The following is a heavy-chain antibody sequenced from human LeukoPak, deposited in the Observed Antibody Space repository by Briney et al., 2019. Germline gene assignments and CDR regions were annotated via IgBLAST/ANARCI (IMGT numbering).Heavy chain of an antibody. CDR2: IYYSGST. D-gene: IGHD3-9*01. CDR3: ASGALLYFSWLAPLAPFDAFDI. CDR1: RGSLSSSSFH. Sequence: SETLSLTCTVSRGSLSSSSFHWGWIRHPPGKGLEWIGSIYYSGSTYYHPSLKSRVTISVDTPKNQFSLELSSLTAADTGRLFCASGALLYFSWLAPLAPFDAFDIWGEGTRVSVSS. J-gene: IGHJ3*02. V-gene: IGHV4-39*01.